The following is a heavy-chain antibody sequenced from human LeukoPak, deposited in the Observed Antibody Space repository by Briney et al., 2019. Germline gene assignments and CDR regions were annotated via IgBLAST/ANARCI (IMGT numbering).Heavy chain of an antibody. CDR3: APWDYYDSSGYSN. V-gene: IGHV4-59*01. CDR2: IYYSGST. Sequence: SETLSLTCTVSGGSISSYYWSWIRQPPGKGLEWIGYIYYSGSTNYNPSLKSRVTISVDTSKNQFSLKLSSVTAADTAVYYCAPWDYYDSSGYSNWGQGALVTVSS. CDR1: GGSISSYY. D-gene: IGHD3-22*01. J-gene: IGHJ4*02.